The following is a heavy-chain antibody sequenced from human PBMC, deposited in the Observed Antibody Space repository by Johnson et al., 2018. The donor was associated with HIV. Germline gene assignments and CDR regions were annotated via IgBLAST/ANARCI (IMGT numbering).Heavy chain of an antibody. Sequence: QMLFVESGGGVVQPGRSLRLSCAASGFTFSSYAMHWVRQAPGKGLEWVAVISYDGSNKYYADSVTGRFTISRDNSKNTLYLQMNSLRAEDTAVYYCAKTEDRGYRMETGAFDIWGQGTMVTVSS. CDR1: GFTFSSYA. CDR2: ISYDGSNK. CDR3: AKTEDRGYRMETGAFDI. V-gene: IGHV3-30*04. J-gene: IGHJ3*02. D-gene: IGHD5-18*01.